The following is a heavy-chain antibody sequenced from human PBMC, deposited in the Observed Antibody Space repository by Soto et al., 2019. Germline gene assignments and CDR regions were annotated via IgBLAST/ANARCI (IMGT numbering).Heavy chain of an antibody. Sequence: QVQLVQSGAEVKKPGSSVNVSCKAYGGTFRSHDISWVRQAPGHGLAWIGGIIPIFGAAKYAQKFQGRATITADESTSTAYMELSSLRFEDTAMYYCAGDDPTGWFDPWGQGTLVTVSS. CDR1: GGTFRSHD. CDR3: AGDDPTGWFDP. CDR2: IIPIFGAA. J-gene: IGHJ5*02. V-gene: IGHV1-69*01.